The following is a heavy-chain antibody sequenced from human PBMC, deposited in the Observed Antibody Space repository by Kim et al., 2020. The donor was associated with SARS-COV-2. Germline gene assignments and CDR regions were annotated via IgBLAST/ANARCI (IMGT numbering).Heavy chain of an antibody. CDR3: ARDPGSRLRGDACYYYG. J-gene: IGHJ6*01. CDR2: ISYDGSNK. V-gene: IGHV3-30-3*01. CDR1: GFTFSTCA. D-gene: IGHD3-10*01. Sequence: GGSLRLSCAASGFTFSTCAINWVRQAPGKGLEWVAVISYDGSNKNYADSVKGRFTISRDNSKNTLYLQMNSLRAEDTALYYCARDPGSRLRGDACYYYG.